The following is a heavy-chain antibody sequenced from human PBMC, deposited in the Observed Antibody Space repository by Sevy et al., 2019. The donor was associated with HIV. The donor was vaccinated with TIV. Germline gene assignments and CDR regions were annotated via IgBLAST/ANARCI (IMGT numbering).Heavy chain of an antibody. Sequence: SETLSLTCSVSGGSISKIGNYWGWVRQPPGEKLEWIGDIFHTGKTNYNPSLKSRVTISLDTSKNQFSLKLSSVTAADTAVYYCAKIYDYWGPGALVTVSS. D-gene: IGHD3-3*01. V-gene: IGHV4-39*01. CDR1: GGSISKIGNY. J-gene: IGHJ4*02. CDR3: AKIYDY. CDR2: IFHTGKT.